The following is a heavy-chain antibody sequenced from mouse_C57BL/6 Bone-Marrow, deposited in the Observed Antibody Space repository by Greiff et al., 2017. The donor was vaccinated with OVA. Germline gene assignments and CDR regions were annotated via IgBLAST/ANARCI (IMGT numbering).Heavy chain of an antibody. CDR1: GYTFTSYW. CDR2: IYPGSGST. J-gene: IGHJ1*03. CDR3: ARSNYGSSYCYFDV. D-gene: IGHD1-1*01. Sequence: QVQLQQPGAELVKPGASVKMSCTASGYTFTSYWITWVKQRPGQGLEWIGDIYPGSGSTNYNEKFKSKATLTVDTSSSTAYMQLSSLTSEDSAVYYDARSNYGSSYCYFDVWGTGTTVTVSS. V-gene: IGHV1-55*01.